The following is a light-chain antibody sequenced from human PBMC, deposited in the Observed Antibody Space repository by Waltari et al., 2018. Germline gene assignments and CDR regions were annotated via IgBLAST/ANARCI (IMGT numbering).Light chain of an antibody. CDR2: KAS. CDR1: ERISTW. J-gene: IGKJ2*01. Sequence: DIQMTQSPSTLSASVGDTVTFTCRASERISTWLASYQQRPGQAPTLLIYKASYLETGVPSGFDGSGSGTEFILTISSLQPDDSATYYGQQYSNCYTFGQGTKLEIK. V-gene: IGKV1-5*03. CDR3: QQYSNCYT.